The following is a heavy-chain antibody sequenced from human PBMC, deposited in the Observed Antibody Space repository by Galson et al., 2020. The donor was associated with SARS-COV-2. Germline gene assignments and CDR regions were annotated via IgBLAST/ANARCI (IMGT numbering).Heavy chain of an antibody. J-gene: IGHJ5*02. D-gene: IGHD3-22*01. V-gene: IGHV3-21*01. Sequence: GESLKISCAASGFTFSSYSMNWVRQAPGKGLEWVSSISSSSSYIYYADSVKGRFTISRDNAKNSLYLQMNSLRAEDTAVYYCARELTYYYDSSGYSDWFDPWGQGTLVTVSS. CDR3: ARELTYYYDSSGYSDWFDP. CDR1: GFTFSSYS. CDR2: ISSSSSYI.